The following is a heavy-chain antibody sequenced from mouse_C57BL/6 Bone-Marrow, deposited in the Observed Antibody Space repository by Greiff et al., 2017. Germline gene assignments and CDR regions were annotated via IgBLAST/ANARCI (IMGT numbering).Heavy chain of an antibody. Sequence: DVMLVESGGGLVQPKGSLKLSCAASGFSFNTYAMNWVRQAPGMGLEWVARIRSKGNNYATYYADSVKDRFNISRDDSESIPYLQMHILKTEDPAMCYCLRHVGLRLVAYWGQGTLVAVSA. CDR3: LRHVGLRLVAY. V-gene: IGHV10-1*01. CDR1: GFSFNTYA. J-gene: IGHJ3*01. D-gene: IGHD2-4*01. CDR2: IRSKGNNYAT.